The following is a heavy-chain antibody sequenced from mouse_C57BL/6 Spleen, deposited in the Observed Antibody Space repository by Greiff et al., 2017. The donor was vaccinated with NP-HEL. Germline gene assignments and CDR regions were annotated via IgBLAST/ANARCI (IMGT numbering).Heavy chain of an antibody. CDR1: GFTFSDYG. CDR3: AGDYDVERCAY. D-gene: IGHD2-4*01. Sequence: EVQLVESGGGLVKPGGSLKLSCAASGFTFSDYGMHWVRQAPEKGLEWVAYISSGSSTIYYADTVKGRFTISRDNAKNNLFLQMPSLRSEDTAMYYCAGDYDVERCAYWGQGTLVTVSA. CDR2: ISSGSSTI. J-gene: IGHJ3*01. V-gene: IGHV5-17*01.